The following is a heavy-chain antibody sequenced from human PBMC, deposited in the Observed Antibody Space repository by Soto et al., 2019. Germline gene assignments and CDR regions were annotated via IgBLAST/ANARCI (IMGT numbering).Heavy chain of an antibody. CDR2: ISYDGSNK. J-gene: IGHJ4*02. V-gene: IGHV3-30-3*01. CDR3: AREQVYSSGPYYFDY. D-gene: IGHD6-19*01. Sequence: QVQLVESGGGVVQPGRSLRLSCAASGFTFSSYAMHWVRQAPGKGLEWVAVISYDGSNKYYADSVKGRFTISRDNSKNTLYLQMNSLRAEETDVYYCAREQVYSSGPYYFDYWGQGTLVTVSS. CDR1: GFTFSSYA.